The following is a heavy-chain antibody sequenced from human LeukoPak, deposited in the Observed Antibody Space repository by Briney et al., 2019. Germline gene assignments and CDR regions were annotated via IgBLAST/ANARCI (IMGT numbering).Heavy chain of an antibody. J-gene: IGHJ4*02. V-gene: IGHV3-11*04. D-gene: IGHD6-13*01. CDR2: ISSSGSTI. CDR3: ARGMRYSSSWYTVDY. CDR1: GFTFSDYY. Sequence: KSGGSLRLSCAASGFTFSDYYMSWIRQAPGKGLEWVSYISSSGSTIYYADSVKGRFTISRDNAKNSLYLRMNSLRAGDTAVYYCARGMRYSSSWYTVDYWGQGTLVTVSS.